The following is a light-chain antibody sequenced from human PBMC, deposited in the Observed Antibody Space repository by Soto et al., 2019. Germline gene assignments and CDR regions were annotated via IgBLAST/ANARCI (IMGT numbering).Light chain of an antibody. CDR3: QQRRNWPIT. J-gene: IGKJ5*01. V-gene: IGKV3-11*01. CDR1: QSVSSY. Sequence: EIVLTQSPATLSLSPGERATLSCRASQSVSSYLAWYQQKRGQAPRLLIYDASNRATGIPARFSGSGSGTDFTLTISSLEPEDFAVYYCQQRRNWPITFGQGPRLEIK. CDR2: DAS.